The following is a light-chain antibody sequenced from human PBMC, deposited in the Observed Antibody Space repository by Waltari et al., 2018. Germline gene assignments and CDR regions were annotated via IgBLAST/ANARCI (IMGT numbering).Light chain of an antibody. CDR3: QQNYAAPYS. CDR2: WAS. CDR1: QSLFFSSTNKNF. V-gene: IGKV4-1*01. J-gene: IGKJ3*01. Sequence: DIVLTQSPVSLAVSLGERATITCRSSQSLFFSSTNKNFLSWYQHRAGQPPRLVIYWASLRASGVPERFSGSGSGTNFSLSINNLQPEDVAIYYCQQNYAAPYSFGPGTKV.